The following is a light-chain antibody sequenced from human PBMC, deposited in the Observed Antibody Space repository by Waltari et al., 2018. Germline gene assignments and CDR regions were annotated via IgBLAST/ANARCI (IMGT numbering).Light chain of an antibody. V-gene: IGKV3-11*01. Sequence: EIVLTQSPAPLSLSPGERATLSCRASQRIGSFLAWYQQKVGQAPRLLIYDAFNRAPGVPARFSGSGSGTDFTLTISSLEPEDFVVYFCQQRSNWPRTFGQGTKLEIK. J-gene: IGKJ2*01. CDR3: QQRSNWPRT. CDR2: DAF. CDR1: QRIGSF.